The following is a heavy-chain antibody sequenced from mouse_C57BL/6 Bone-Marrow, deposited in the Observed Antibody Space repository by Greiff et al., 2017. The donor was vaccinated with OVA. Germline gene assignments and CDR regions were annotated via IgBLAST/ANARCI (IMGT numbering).Heavy chain of an antibody. Sequence: VQLKESGPGLVKPSQSLSLTCSVTGYSITSGYYWNWIRQFPGNKLEWMGYISYDGSNNYNPSLKNRISITRDTSKNQFFLKLNSVTTEDTATYYCASQSLLRSFDYWGQGTTLTVSS. CDR3: ASQSLLRSFDY. J-gene: IGHJ2*01. V-gene: IGHV3-6*01. CDR1: GYSITSGYY. D-gene: IGHD1-2*01. CDR2: ISYDGSN.